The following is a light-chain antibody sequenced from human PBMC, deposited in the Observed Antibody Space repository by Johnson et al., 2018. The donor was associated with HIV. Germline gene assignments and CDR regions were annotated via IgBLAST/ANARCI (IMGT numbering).Light chain of an antibody. CDR2: ENN. CDR1: SSNIGNNY. J-gene: IGLJ1*01. CDR3: GTWDSSLSAGV. Sequence: QSVLTQPPSVSAAPGHKVTISCSGSSSNIGNNYVSWYQQLPGTAPKLLIYENNKRPSGIPDRFSGSKSGTSATLGITGLQTGDEADYYCGTWDSSLSAGVFGTGTNVTVL. V-gene: IGLV1-51*02.